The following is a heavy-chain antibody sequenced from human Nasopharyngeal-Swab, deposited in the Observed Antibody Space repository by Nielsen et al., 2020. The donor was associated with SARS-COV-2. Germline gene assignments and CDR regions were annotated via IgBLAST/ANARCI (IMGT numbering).Heavy chain of an antibody. CDR1: GFTFSSYA. J-gene: IGHJ4*02. CDR2: IYSGGSST. Sequence: AGSLTLSCAASGFTFSSYAMSWVRQAPGKGLEWVSVIYSGGSSTYYAHSVKGRFTISRDNSKNPLYLQMNSLRAEDTAVYYCAKPPGDYVWGSYYFDYWGQGTLVTVSS. V-gene: IGHV3-23*03. D-gene: IGHD3-16*01. CDR3: AKPPGDYVWGSYYFDY.